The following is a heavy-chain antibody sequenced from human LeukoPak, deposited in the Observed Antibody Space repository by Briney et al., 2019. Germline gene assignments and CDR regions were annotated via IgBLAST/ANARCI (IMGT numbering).Heavy chain of an antibody. CDR1: GGSISSSSYY. CDR3: ARGVWGVVVPAAYYYYYYMDV. Sequence: PSETLSLTCTVSGGSISSSSYYWGWIRQPPGTGLEWVGSIYYSGSTYYNPSLKSRVTISVDTSKNQFSLKLSSVTAADTAVYYCARGVWGVVVPAAYYYYYYMDVWGKGTTVTVSS. V-gene: IGHV4-39*07. J-gene: IGHJ6*03. CDR2: IYYSGST. D-gene: IGHD2-2*01.